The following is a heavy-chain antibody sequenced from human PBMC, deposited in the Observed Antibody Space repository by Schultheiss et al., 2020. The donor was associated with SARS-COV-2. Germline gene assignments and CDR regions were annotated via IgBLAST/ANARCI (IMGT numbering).Heavy chain of an antibody. D-gene: IGHD6-19*01. J-gene: IGHJ4*02. CDR1: GGSFSGYY. CDR3: ARVSEQWLVRTIDY. V-gene: IGHV4-34*01. CDR2: IYHSGST. Sequence: SETLSLTCAVYGGSFSGYYWSWIRQPPGKGLEWIGEIYHSGSTNYNPSLKSRVTISVDTSKNQFSLKLSSVTAADTAVYYCARVSEQWLVRTIDYWGQGTLVTVSS.